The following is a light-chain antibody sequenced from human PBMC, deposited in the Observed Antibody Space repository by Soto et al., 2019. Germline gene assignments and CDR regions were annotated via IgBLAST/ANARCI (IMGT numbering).Light chain of an antibody. CDR3: QQYGSSFT. V-gene: IGKV3-20*01. CDR1: QSVSSGY. Sequence: EIVLTQFPGTLSLSPWERATLSCRASQSVSSGYLAWYQQKPGQAPRLLIYGASSRATGIPDRFSGSGSGTDFTLTISRLEPEDFAVYYCQQYGSSFTFGQGTRLEI. J-gene: IGKJ5*01. CDR2: GAS.